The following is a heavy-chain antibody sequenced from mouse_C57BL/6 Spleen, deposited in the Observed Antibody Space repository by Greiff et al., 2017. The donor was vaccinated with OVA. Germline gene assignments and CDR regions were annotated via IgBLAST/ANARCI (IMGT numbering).Heavy chain of an antibody. D-gene: IGHD2-12*01. CDR1: GYTFTSYW. J-gene: IGHJ3*01. CDR2: IDPSDSYT. Sequence: QVQLQQPGAELVMPGASVKLSCKASGYTFTSYWMHWVKQRPGQGLEWIGEIDPSDSYTNYNQKFKGKSTLTVDKSSSTAYMQLSSLTSEDSAVYYCARSREGYYRGFAYWGQGTLVTVSA. V-gene: IGHV1-69*01. CDR3: ARSREGYYRGFAY.